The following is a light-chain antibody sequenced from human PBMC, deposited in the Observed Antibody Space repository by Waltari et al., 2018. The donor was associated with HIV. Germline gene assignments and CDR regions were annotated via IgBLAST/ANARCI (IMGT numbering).Light chain of an antibody. CDR2: GAS. CDR3: QQSDSYPLT. V-gene: IGKV1-9*01. J-gene: IGKJ5*01. Sequence: DIQLTQSPSFLSASVGDRVSITCRASRDVTNFLAWYQKNPGTAPKLLIYGASTLQSGVPSRFGGSGSGTQFTLTINSLQPDDFATYYCQQSDSYPLTFGQGTRLEMK. CDR1: RDVTNF.